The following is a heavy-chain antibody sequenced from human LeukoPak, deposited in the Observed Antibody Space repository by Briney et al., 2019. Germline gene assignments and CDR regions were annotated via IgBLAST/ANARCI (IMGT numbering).Heavy chain of an antibody. CDR3: ARGQGFGSIPLN. CDR1: GYTFSGYH. D-gene: IGHD3-10*01. CDR2: INPNSGDA. Sequence: ASVKVSCKASGYTFSGYHMHWVRQAPGHGLEGMGWINPNSGDAKYAQNFRGRVTMTGDTSLSTAYMDLSRLRSDDTALYYCARGQGFGSIPLNWGQGTLVTVSS. J-gene: IGHJ4*02. V-gene: IGHV1-2*02.